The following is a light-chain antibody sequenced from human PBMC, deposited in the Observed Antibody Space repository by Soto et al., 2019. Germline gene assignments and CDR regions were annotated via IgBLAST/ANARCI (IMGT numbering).Light chain of an antibody. V-gene: IGKV1-39*01. CDR3: QQSYAAPLT. CDR2: AAS. J-gene: IGKJ2*01. Sequence: DIQMTQSPSSLSASVGDRFSITCRASQTIGNYLIWYQHRPGKAPKVLIYAASNLKIGVPSRFSGSGSGTDFTLTISNLQPEDSEPYYCQQSYAAPLTFGIGTKVDIK. CDR1: QTIGNY.